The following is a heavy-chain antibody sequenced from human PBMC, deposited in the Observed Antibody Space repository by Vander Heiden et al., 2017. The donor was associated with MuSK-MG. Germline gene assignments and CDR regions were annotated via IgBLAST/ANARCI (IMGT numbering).Heavy chain of an antibody. CDR1: GGSISSGDYY. CDR2: IYYSGST. V-gene: IGHV4-30-4*01. Sequence: QVQLQESGPGLVKPSQTLSLTCTVSGGSISSGDYYWSWIRQPPGKGLEWIGYIYYSGSTYYNPSLKSRVTISVDTSKNQFSLKLSSVTAADTAVYYCARFVMITFGGVIVADLYYFDYWFQGTLVTVSS. CDR3: ARFVMITFGGVIVADLYYFDY. J-gene: IGHJ4*02. D-gene: IGHD3-16*02.